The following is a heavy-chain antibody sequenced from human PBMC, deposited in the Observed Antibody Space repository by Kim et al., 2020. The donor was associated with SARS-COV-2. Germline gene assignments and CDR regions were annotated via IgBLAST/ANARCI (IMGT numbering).Heavy chain of an antibody. V-gene: IGHV3-30-3*01. D-gene: IGHD6-6*01. CDR1: GFTFSSYA. J-gene: IGHJ4*02. Sequence: GGSLRLSCAASGFTFSSYAMHWVRQAPGKGLEWVAVISYDGSNKYYADSVKGRFTISRDNSKNTLYLQMNSLRAEDTAVYYCASGRVKYSSSSGIDYWGQGTLVTVSS. CDR2: ISYDGSNK. CDR3: ASGRVKYSSSSGIDY.